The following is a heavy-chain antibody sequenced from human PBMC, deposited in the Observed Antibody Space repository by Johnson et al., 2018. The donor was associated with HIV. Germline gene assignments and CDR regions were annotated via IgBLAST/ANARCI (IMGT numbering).Heavy chain of an antibody. CDR3: ARAPHPQLQWLPPGAFDI. CDR2: LLYDGSRK. V-gene: IGHV3-30*14. D-gene: IGHD6-19*01. J-gene: IGHJ3*02. Sequence: QMLLVESGGGVVQPGRSLRLSCAASGFTFSTYAIHWVRQAPGKGLDWVAVLLYDGSRKYYADSVKGRFTISRDNFKNTLYLQMNSLRAKDTAVYYCARAPHPQLQWLPPGAFDIWGQGTMVTVSS. CDR1: GFTFSTYA.